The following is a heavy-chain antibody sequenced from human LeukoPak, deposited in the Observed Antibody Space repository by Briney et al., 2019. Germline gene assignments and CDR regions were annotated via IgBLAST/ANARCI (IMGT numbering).Heavy chain of an antibody. D-gene: IGHD3-22*01. CDR1: GFTVSSNY. Sequence: GGSLRLSCAASGFTVSSNYMSWVRQAPGKGLEWVGRIKSKTDGGTTDYAAPVKGRFTISRDDSKNTLYLQMNSLKTEDTAVYYCTTGEAYYYDSSGPPWVDYWGQGTLVTVSS. CDR2: IKSKTDGGTT. J-gene: IGHJ4*02. V-gene: IGHV3-15*01. CDR3: TTGEAYYYDSSGPPWVDY.